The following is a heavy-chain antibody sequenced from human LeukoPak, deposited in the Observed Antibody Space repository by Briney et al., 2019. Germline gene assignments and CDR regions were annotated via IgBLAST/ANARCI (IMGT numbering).Heavy chain of an antibody. CDR2: ISYSGSST. Sequence: GGSLRLSCATFGFLFSSYAMTWVRQAPGEGLDWVSSISYSGSSTHYAESVMGRLTISRDNSKNTLYLQMNSLRPEDTAVYYCAKDESPGHGSYGVYYYYMDVWGKGTTVTVSS. J-gene: IGHJ6*03. D-gene: IGHD3-10*01. CDR3: AKDESPGHGSYGVYYYYMDV. V-gene: IGHV3-23*01. CDR1: GFLFSSYA.